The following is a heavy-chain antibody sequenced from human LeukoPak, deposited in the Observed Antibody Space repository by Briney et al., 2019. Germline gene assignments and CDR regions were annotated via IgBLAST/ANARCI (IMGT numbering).Heavy chain of an antibody. CDR3: AAVGYYDFWSGYPTFDY. J-gene: IGHJ4*02. V-gene: IGHV1-58*02. CDR2: IVVGSVDT. CDR1: GFTFTTSA. D-gene: IGHD3-3*01. Sequence: SVKVSCKASGFTFTTSAMQWGRESPGHRLEWRGWIVVGSVDTNTAPTFQERVTTTRDMSTSTAYMELSSLRSEDTAVYYCAAVGYYDFWSGYPTFDYWGQGALVTVSS.